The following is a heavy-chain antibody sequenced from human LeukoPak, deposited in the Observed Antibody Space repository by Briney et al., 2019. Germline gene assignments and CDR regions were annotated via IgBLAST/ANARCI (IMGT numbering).Heavy chain of an antibody. Sequence: GASVKVSCKASGYTFTSYYMHWVRQAPGQGLEWMGIINPSGGSTSYAQKFQGRVTMTRDTSTSTVYMELSSLGSEDTAVYYCVRDGDYVWGSYRYGFDYWGQGTLVTVSS. CDR3: VRDGDYVWGSYRYGFDY. J-gene: IGHJ4*02. V-gene: IGHV1-46*01. CDR2: INPSGGST. D-gene: IGHD3-16*02. CDR1: GYTFTSYY.